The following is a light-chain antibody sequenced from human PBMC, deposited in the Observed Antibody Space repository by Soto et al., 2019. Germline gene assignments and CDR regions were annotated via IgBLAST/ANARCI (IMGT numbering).Light chain of an antibody. J-gene: IGLJ3*02. Sequence: QSVLTQPASVSGSPGQSITISCTGTSSDVGGYNYVSWYQQHPGKAPKLMIYEVSNRPSGVSNRFSGSKSGNTASLAISGLHAEDEADYYCPSYTSSSTWVFGGGTKLTVL. CDR3: PSYTSSSTWV. V-gene: IGLV2-14*01. CDR1: SSDVGGYNY. CDR2: EVS.